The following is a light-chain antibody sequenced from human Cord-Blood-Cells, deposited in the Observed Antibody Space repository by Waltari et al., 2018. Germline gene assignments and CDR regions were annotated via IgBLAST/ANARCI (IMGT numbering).Light chain of an antibody. Sequence: QSALTQPAPVSGSPGQSITISCPGTSSDVGANNYVSWYQQHPGKAPKLMIYDVSNRPSGVSNRFSGSKSGNTASLTISGLQAEDEADYYCSSYTSSSTLVFGGGTKLTVL. CDR2: DVS. CDR1: SSDVGANNY. CDR3: SSYTSSSTLV. J-gene: IGLJ2*01. V-gene: IGLV2-14*01.